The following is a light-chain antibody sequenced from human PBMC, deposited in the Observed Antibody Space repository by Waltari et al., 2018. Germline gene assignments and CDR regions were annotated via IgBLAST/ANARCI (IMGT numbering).Light chain of an antibody. J-gene: IGLJ3*02. CDR2: KAN. CDR3: ALYMGGGIWV. V-gene: IGLV8-61*01. Sequence: QTVVTQEPSLSVSPGGTVTLTCALSSGSISATSYATWYQQTPGQAPRTLVYKANTRSSGVPDRFSGSILGNKAALTITGAQADDECDYYCALYMGGGIWVFGGGTKLTVL. CDR1: SGSISATSY.